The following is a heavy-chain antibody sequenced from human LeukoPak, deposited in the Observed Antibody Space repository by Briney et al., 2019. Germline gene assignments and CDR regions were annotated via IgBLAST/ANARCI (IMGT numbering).Heavy chain of an antibody. CDR1: GFTISNNY. CDR2: IYSGGGT. CDR3: AGTASNPPHFDY. J-gene: IGHJ4*02. Sequence: GGSLRLSCAASGFTISNNYMTWVPQGPGKGLEWVSVIYSGGGTYYANSVKGRFTISRDNSKNTLYLQMNSLSAEDTAVYYCAGTASNPPHFDYWGQGTLVTVSS. V-gene: IGHV3-53*01. D-gene: IGHD4-11*01.